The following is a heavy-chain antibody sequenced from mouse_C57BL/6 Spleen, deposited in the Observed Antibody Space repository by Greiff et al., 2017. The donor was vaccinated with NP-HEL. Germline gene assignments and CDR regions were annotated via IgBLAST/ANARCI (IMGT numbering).Heavy chain of an antibody. CDR2: IDPEDGDT. CDR1: GFTFTVYY. J-gene: IGHJ4*01. D-gene: IGHD1-1*01. CDR3: ARYYYGSRNYAMDY. V-gene: IGHV14-2*01. Sequence: VQLQQSGAELVKPGASVKLSCTASGFTFTVYYMHWVKQRTEQGLEWIGRIDPEDGDTKYAPKFQGTATITADTSSNTAYLQLSVLTSEDTAVYYCARYYYGSRNYAMDYWGQGTSVTVSS.